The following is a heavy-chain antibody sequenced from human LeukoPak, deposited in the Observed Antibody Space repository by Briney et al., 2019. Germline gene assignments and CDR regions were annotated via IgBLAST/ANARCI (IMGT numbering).Heavy chain of an antibody. CDR1: GYTFTGYY. CDR2: INPKSGGT. J-gene: IGHJ4*02. Sequence: GASVKVSCKASGYTFTGYYMHWVRQAPGQGLEWMGWINPKSGGTNYAQKFQGRVTMTRNTSISTAYMELSSLRSEDTAVYYCARWGSGYHDYWGQGTLVTVSS. V-gene: IGHV1-2*02. D-gene: IGHD3-22*01. CDR3: ARWGSGYHDY.